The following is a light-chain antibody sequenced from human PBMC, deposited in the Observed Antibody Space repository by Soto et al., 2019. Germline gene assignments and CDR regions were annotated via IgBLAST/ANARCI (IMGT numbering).Light chain of an antibody. CDR1: QTINNF. CDR3: QQSDSSRRT. CDR2: GAY. Sequence: DIQMTQSPSSLFASVGDRVTVTCRASQTINNFLNCYHQKPGKAPKLLIYGAYSLQSGLTSRFRGGSSGTTFTLTIMSVEPEDFGIYYCQQSDSSRRTFGQGTTV. J-gene: IGKJ1*01. V-gene: IGKV1-39*01.